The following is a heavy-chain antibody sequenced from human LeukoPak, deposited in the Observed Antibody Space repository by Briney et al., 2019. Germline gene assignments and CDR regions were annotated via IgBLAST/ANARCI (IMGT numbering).Heavy chain of an antibody. J-gene: IGHJ6*02. V-gene: IGHV3-9*01. CDR2: IDWNSSSI. CDR1: GFTFDDYA. Sequence: GRSLRLSCAASGFTFDDYAMYWVRQAPGKGLEWVSAIDWNSSSIDYADSVKGRFAISRDNAKNSLWLQMNSLRAEDTALYYCVQGRGPYYYYYGMDVWGQGTTVTVSS. D-gene: IGHD5-24*01. CDR3: VQGRGPYYYYYGMDV.